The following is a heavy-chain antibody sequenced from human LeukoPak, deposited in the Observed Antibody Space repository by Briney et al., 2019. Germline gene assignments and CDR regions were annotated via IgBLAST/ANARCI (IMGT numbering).Heavy chain of an antibody. Sequence: GGSLRLSCAASGFTFSSYAMHWVRQAPGKGLEWVAVISYDGSNKYYADSVKGRFTISRDNSKNTLYLQMNSLRAEDTAVYYCARETPDYGDYSPGWYFDLWGRGTLVTVSS. D-gene: IGHD4-17*01. CDR1: GFTFSSYA. CDR2: ISYDGSNK. V-gene: IGHV3-30-3*01. CDR3: ARETPDYGDYSPGWYFDL. J-gene: IGHJ2*01.